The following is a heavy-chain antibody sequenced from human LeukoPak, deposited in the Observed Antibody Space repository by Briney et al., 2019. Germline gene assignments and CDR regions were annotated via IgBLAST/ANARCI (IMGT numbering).Heavy chain of an antibody. Sequence: GGSLRLSCAVSGFTFTNYWMCWARQSPGKGLEWVANIYLDGSRAYYVDSVKGRFTISRDNAKNSLFLQMNSLSAEDTAVYYCAKDLLGLDGSGDYYFDYWGQGTLVTVSS. J-gene: IGHJ4*02. CDR1: GFTFTNYW. CDR2: IYLDGSRA. D-gene: IGHD3-10*01. CDR3: AKDLLGLDGSGDYYFDY. V-gene: IGHV3-7*01.